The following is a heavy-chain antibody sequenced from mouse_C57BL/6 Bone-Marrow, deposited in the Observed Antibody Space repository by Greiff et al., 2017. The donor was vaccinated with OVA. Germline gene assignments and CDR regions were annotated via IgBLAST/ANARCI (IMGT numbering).Heavy chain of an antibody. CDR1: GYTFTSSW. CDR3: ARPWFDY. J-gene: IGHJ2*01. CDR2: IDPKGGGT. V-gene: IGHV1-72*01. Sequence: QVQLQQPGAELVKPGASVKLSCKASGYTFTSSWMHWVKQRPGRGLEWIGRIDPKGGGTKYNEKFKSKATLTVDKPSSTAYMQRSSLTSEDSAVYYCARPWFDYWGQGTTLTVSS.